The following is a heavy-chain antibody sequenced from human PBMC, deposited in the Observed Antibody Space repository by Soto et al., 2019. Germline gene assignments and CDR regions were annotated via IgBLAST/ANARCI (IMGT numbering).Heavy chain of an antibody. CDR2: INQSGST. Sequence: SETLSLTCAVYGGSFSGYYWNWIRQPPGKGLEWIGEINQSGSTNYNPSLKSRVAISIDTSKKQFSLKVGSVTAADTGVYYCARARYWGQGTLVTVSS. V-gene: IGHV4-34*01. J-gene: IGHJ4*02. CDR1: GGSFSGYY. CDR3: ARARY.